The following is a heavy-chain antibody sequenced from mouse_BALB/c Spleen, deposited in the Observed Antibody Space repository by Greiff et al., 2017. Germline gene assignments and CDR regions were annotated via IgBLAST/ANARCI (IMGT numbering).Heavy chain of an antibody. V-gene: IGHV1-20*02. J-gene: IGHJ3*01. Sequence: EVKLVESGPELVKPGASVKISCKASGYSFTGYFMNWVMQSHGKSLEWIGRINPYNGDTFYNQKFKGKATLTVDKSSSTAHMELRSLASEDSAVYYCARFRPYGNSFVYGGQGTLVTVSA. CDR1: GYSFTGYF. D-gene: IGHD2-1*01. CDR2: INPYNGDT. CDR3: ARFRPYGNSFVY.